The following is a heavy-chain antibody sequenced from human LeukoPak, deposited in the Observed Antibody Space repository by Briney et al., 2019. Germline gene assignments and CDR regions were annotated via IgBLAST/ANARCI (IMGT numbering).Heavy chain of an antibody. CDR2: IKQDGSEK. Sequence: GGSLRLSCAASGFIFSSYWMSWVRQTPGKGLEWVANIKQDGSEKNYVDSVNGRFTISRDNAKNSLYLQMNSLRAEDTAVYYCVRDHRGTSDYWGQGTLVTVSS. V-gene: IGHV3-7*03. CDR3: VRDHRGTSDY. D-gene: IGHD3-10*01. CDR1: GFIFSSYW. J-gene: IGHJ4*02.